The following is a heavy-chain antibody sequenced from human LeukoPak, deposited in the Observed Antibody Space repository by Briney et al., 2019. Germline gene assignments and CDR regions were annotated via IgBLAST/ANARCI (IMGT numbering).Heavy chain of an antibody. V-gene: IGHV3-23*01. J-gene: IGHJ4*02. CDR2: ISCTGVST. Sequence: GGSLRLTCAASGLTFGSYGMSWVRQAPGKGPEWVSCISCTGVSTFYADSVKGRFTISRDNSKNTMFLQMNSLRAEDTAIYYCAKSEGGRCLLPSDFWGQGTLVTVSS. CDR3: AKSEGGRCLLPSDF. CDR1: GLTFGSYG. D-gene: IGHD2-15*01.